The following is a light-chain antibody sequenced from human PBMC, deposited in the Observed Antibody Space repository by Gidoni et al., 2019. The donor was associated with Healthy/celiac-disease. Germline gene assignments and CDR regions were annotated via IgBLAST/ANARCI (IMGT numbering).Light chain of an antibody. Sequence: IVLTQSPGTLSLSPGERATLSCSASQSVSSSYLAWYQQKPGQAPRLLICGASSRATGIPDRCSGSGSGTDFTPTISRREPEDFAVYYCQQYGSSPLYTFGQGTKLEIK. CDR1: QSVSSSY. J-gene: IGKJ2*01. CDR3: QQYGSSPLYT. CDR2: GAS. V-gene: IGKV3-20*01.